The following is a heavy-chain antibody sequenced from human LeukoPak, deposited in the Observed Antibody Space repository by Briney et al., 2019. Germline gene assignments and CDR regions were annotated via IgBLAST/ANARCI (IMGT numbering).Heavy chain of an antibody. CDR2: ISYDGSNK. CDR3: AKDLTGWNYGNFDY. D-gene: IGHD1-7*01. Sequence: GGSLRLSCAASGFTFSSYGMHWVRQAPGKGLEWVAVISYDGSNKYYADSVKGRFTISRDNSKNTLYLQMNSLRAEDTAVYYCAKDLTGWNYGNFDYWGRGTLVTVSS. CDR1: GFTFSSYG. J-gene: IGHJ4*02. V-gene: IGHV3-30*18.